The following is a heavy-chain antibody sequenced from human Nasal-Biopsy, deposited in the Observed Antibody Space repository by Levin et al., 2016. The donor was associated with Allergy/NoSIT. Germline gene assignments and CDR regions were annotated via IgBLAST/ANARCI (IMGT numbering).Heavy chain of an antibody. V-gene: IGHV3-74*01. J-gene: IGHJ6*02. CDR3: ARTDQHYDSSGFSYYYYGMDV. CDR2: INSDGSAT. CDR1: GFTFNKYW. Sequence: GESLKISCVASGFTFNKYWMHWVRQAPGKGLVWVSRINSDGSATSYADSVKGRFTISRDNAKNTLYLQMNSLRADDTAVYYCARTDQHYDSSGFSYYYYGMDVWGQGTTVTVSS. D-gene: IGHD3-22*01.